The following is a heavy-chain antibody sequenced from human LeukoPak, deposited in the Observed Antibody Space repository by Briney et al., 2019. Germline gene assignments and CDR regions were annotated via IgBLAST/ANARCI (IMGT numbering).Heavy chain of an antibody. CDR3: ARDWGGIAAAGIDDY. Sequence: ASVKVSCKASRYTFTGYYMHWVRQAPGQGLEWMGRINPNSGGTNYAQKFQGRVTMTRDTSISTAYMELSRLRSDDTAVYYCARDWGGIAAAGIDDYWGQGTLVTVSS. CDR1: RYTFTGYY. V-gene: IGHV1-2*06. D-gene: IGHD6-13*01. J-gene: IGHJ4*02. CDR2: INPNSGGT.